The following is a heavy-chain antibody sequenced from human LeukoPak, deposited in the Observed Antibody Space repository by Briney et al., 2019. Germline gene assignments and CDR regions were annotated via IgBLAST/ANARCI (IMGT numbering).Heavy chain of an antibody. V-gene: IGHV3-21*01. J-gene: IGHJ4*02. CDR3: ARDLFRDGYNVGFDY. Sequence: GGSLRLSCAASGFAFSSYSMNWVRQAPGKGLEWVSSISSSSRYIYYADSVKGRFTISRDNAKNSLYLQMNSLRAEDTAVYYCARDLFRDGYNVGFDYWGQGTLVTVSS. D-gene: IGHD5-24*01. CDR2: ISSSSRYI. CDR1: GFAFSSYS.